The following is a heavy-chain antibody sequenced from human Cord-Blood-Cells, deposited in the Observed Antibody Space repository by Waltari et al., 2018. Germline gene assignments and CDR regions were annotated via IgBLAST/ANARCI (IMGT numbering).Heavy chain of an antibody. CDR2: IITIFGTA. V-gene: IGHV1-69*01. D-gene: IGHD3-10*01. CDR1: GGTFSSYA. J-gene: IGHJ4*02. Sequence: QVQLVQSGAEVKQPGSSVKVSCKASGGTFSSYAISWGRQALGQELEWMGGIITIFGTANYAKKFKGRVTITADESTSTAYMELISLRSEDTAVYYWVSLYGSGSSKDYWGQGTLVTVSS. CDR3: VSLYGSGSSKDY.